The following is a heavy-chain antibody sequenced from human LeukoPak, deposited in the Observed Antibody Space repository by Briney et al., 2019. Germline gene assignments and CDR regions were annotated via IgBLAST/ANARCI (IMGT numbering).Heavy chain of an antibody. Sequence: PGGSLRLSCVASGFTFSSYWMNWVRQAPGKGLEWVANIKQDGSEKYYVDSVKGRFTISRDNAKNSLYLQMNSLRAEDTAVYYCARGDPIYDFWSGGDYWGQGSLVTVSS. J-gene: IGHJ4*02. V-gene: IGHV3-7*01. D-gene: IGHD3-3*01. CDR2: IKQDGSEK. CDR1: GFTFSSYW. CDR3: ARGDPIYDFWSGGDY.